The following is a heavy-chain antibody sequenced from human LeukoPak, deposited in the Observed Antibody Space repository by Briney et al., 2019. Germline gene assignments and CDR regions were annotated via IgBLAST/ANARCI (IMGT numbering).Heavy chain of an antibody. J-gene: IGHJ4*01. CDR1: GYTFRTYD. CDR2: MNPNSGNT. V-gene: IGHV1-8*01. Sequence: GASVRVSCKASGYTFRTYDVAWVRQAPGQGLEWMGWMNPNSGNTGYAQKFKGRVTMTSDASIGSAYMEPSSLRSEDTAVYFCARAVRIQLLLEYWGHGTLITVSS. CDR3: ARAVRIQLLLEY. D-gene: IGHD2-2*01.